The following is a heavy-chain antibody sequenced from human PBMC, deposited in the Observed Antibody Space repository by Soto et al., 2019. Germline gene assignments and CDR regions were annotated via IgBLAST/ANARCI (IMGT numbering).Heavy chain of an antibody. CDR1: GYTFTGYY. V-gene: IGHV1-2*02. D-gene: IGHD2-21*01. Sequence: QVQLVQSGAEVKKPGASVKVSCKASGYTFTGYYMHWVRQAPGQGLEWMGWINPNSGGTNYAQKFQGGVTMTRDTSISTAYMELSRLRSDETAVYYCARDRGGDNWFDPWCQGTLVTVSS. J-gene: IGHJ5*02. CDR3: ARDRGGDNWFDP. CDR2: INPNSGGT.